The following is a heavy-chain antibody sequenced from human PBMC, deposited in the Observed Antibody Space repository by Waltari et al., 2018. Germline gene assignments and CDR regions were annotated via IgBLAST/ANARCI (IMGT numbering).Heavy chain of an antibody. CDR1: GYTFTSYD. CDR3: ARLRRSKGGNWFDP. D-gene: IGHD3-16*01. CDR2: MNPNSGNT. J-gene: IGHJ5*02. V-gene: IGHV1-8*03. Sequence: QVQLVQSGAEVKKPGASVKVSCKASGYTFTSYDTNWVRQATGQGLEWMGWMNPNSGNTGYAQKFQGRVTITRNTSISTAYMELSSLRSEDTAVYYCARLRRSKGGNWFDPWGQGTLVTVSS.